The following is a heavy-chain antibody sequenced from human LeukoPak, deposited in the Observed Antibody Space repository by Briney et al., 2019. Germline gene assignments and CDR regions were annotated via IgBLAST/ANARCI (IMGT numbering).Heavy chain of an antibody. D-gene: IGHD6-19*01. CDR3: ARDLGTTGWHTFDY. Sequence: SQTLSLTCAVSGDSVSSKNAAWNWIRQSPSRGLEWLGRTYYRSKRNNDYAESMEGRMTISENTSKNQYPLHLNSVTPDDTAVYYCARDLGTTGWHTFDYWGQGTLVTVSS. V-gene: IGHV6-1*01. CDR2: TYYRSKRNN. J-gene: IGHJ4*02. CDR1: GDSVSSKNAA.